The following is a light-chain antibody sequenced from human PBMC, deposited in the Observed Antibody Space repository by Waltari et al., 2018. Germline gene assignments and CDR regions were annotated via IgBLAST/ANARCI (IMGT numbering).Light chain of an antibody. Sequence: DIQMTQSRSSLSASVGDTVSITCRASQGIGNYLNWFQQKPGKAPKLLIYAATTLQSWVPSRFSGIGSGTEFTLTINSLQPEDFATYYCLQHNSYPLTFGGGTKVEIK. CDR2: AAT. V-gene: IGKV1-17*01. J-gene: IGKJ4*01. CDR3: LQHNSYPLT. CDR1: QGIGNY.